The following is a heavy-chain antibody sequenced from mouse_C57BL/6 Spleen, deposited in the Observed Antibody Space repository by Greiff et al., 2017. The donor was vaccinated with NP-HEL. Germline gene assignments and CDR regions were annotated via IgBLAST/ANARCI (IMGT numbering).Heavy chain of an antibody. CDR2: IRNKANGYTT. D-gene: IGHD2-12*01. J-gene: IGHJ4*01. CDR1: GFTFTDYY. V-gene: IGHV7-3*01. CDR3: ARSLPHYKKAMDY. Sequence: EVQRVESGGGLVQPGGALSLSCAASGFTFTDYYMSWVRQPPGKALEWLGFIRNKANGYTTEYSASVKGRFTISRDNYQSILYLQMNDLRAEDSATYYCARSLPHYKKAMDYWGQGTSVTVSS.